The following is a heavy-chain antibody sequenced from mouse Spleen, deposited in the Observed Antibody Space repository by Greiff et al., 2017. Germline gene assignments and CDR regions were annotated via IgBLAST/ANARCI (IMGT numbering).Heavy chain of an antibody. CDR1: GYTFTSYW. CDR2: IYPGSGST. J-gene: IGHJ1*01. CDR3: ARAPDV. Sequence: QVQLKEPGAELVKPGASVKMSCKASGYTFTSYWITWVKQRPGQGLEWIGDIYPGSGSTNYNEKFKGKATFTADTSSNTAYMQLSSLTTEDSAIYYCARAPDVWGAGTTVTVSS. V-gene: IGHV1-55*01.